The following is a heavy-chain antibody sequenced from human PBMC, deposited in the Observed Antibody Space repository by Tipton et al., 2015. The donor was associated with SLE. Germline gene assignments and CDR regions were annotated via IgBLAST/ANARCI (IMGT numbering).Heavy chain of an antibody. J-gene: IGHJ4*02. Sequence: TLSLTCTVSGGSISSYYWGWIRQPPGKGLEWIGEINHSGSTNYNPSLKSRVTMSLDTSKNQFSLKLSSVTAADTAVYYCARRDLSGYSYWGQGTLVTFSS. V-gene: IGHV4-34*01. CDR1: GGSISSYY. CDR2: INHSGST. D-gene: IGHD5-18*01. CDR3: ARRDLSGYSY.